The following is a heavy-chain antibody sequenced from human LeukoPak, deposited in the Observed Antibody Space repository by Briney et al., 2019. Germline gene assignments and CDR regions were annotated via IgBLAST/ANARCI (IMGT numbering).Heavy chain of an antibody. D-gene: IGHD2-15*01. J-gene: IGHJ3*02. Sequence: RSETLSLTCAISGDSVSGNSIAWTWIRQSPSRGLEWLGRTYYRSKWYSDSALSLKGRISINPDTSKNQFPLQLTSVTPEDSAVYYCARVALGSCTDSACYSRTFDIWGQGTMVTVSS. CDR1: GDSVSGNSIA. CDR2: TYYRSKWYS. CDR3: ARVALGSCTDSACYSRTFDI. V-gene: IGHV6-1*01.